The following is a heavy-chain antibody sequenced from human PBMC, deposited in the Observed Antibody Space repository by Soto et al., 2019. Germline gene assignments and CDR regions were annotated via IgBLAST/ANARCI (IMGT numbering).Heavy chain of an antibody. CDR3: AKDRLMLTMVVVGAFDF. CDR2: ISGSGSTT. Sequence: PGGSLRLSCAASGFSFNNHAMTWVRQAPGKGLEWVSGISGSGSTTHYADSVKGRFTISRDNSKGTLYLQMNSLRADDTAVYFCAKDRLMLTMVVVGAFDFWGLGTMVTVSS. J-gene: IGHJ3*01. V-gene: IGHV3-23*01. CDR1: GFSFNNHA. D-gene: IGHD3-22*01.